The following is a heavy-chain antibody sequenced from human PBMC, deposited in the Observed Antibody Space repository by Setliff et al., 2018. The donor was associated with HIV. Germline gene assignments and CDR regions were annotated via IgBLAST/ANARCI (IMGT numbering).Heavy chain of an antibody. J-gene: IGHJ4*02. CDR3: ARHPREATQRNYKFDS. V-gene: IGHV4-4*07. CDR1: GGSISSYY. D-gene: IGHD1-7*01. Sequence: PSETLSLTCTVSGGSISSYYWSWIRQPAGKGLEWSGRIYTSGSTNYNYPFTSRATISRDTSRNQFTLRLSSVTATDTPIHYCARHPREATQRNYKFDSWGQGTLVTVSS. CDR2: IYTSGST.